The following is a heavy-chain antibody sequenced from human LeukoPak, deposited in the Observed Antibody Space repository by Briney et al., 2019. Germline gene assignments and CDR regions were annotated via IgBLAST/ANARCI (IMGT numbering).Heavy chain of an antibody. CDR3: ARSEAPMVRGVIMVNWVDP. J-gene: IGHJ5*02. CDR1: GGSTSIYF. D-gene: IGHD3-10*01. CDR2: ISYSGST. V-gene: IGHV4-59*01. Sequence: PSRTLSPTCTVSGGSTSIYFSSWIRHPPRKGLEWSVDISYSGSTDYNTSLKSRVTISVDTSKHQFSLKQTSVTAADTAVYYCARSEAPMVRGVIMVNWVDPWGQGTLVTVSS.